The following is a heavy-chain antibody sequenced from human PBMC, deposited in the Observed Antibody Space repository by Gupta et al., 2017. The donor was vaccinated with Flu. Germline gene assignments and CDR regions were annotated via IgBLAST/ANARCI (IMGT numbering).Heavy chain of an antibody. CDR1: GFSLSTSGVG. V-gene: IGHV2-5*02. CDR3: AHRRRWFNAGDFDH. Sequence: QITLKESGPTLVKPTQTLTLTCTLSGFSLSTSGVGVGWIRQPPGKALEWLALIYWDNDKRYTPSLKSRLTITMDNSKKQVALTMTNMDPLDTGTYYCAHRRRWFNAGDFDHWGRGARVTVSA. J-gene: IGHJ4*02. CDR2: IYWDNDK. D-gene: IGHD3-10*01.